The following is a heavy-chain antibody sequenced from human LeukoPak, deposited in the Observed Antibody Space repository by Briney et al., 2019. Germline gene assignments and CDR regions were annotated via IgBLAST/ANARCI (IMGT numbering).Heavy chain of an antibody. V-gene: IGHV1-18*01. J-gene: IGHJ4*02. D-gene: IGHD5-12*01. CDR3: AKVISVATGKYYFDY. Sequence: ASVKVSCKASGYTFTSYGISWVRQAPGQGLEWMGWISIYNGKTNYAQKFRGRVTMTTDTSTSTAFMELRSLRSDDTAVYYCAKVISVATGKYYFDYWGQGTLVTVFS. CDR1: GYTFTSYG. CDR2: ISIYNGKT.